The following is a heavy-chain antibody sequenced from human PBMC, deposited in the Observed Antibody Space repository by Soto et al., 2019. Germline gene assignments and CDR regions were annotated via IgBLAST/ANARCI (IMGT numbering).Heavy chain of an antibody. CDR3: ARGKARPRLFNWFDP. D-gene: IGHD1-1*01. V-gene: IGHV1-8*01. Sequence: GASVKVSCKASGYTFTSYDIYWVRQATGQGLEWMGWMNPNSGNTGYAQKFQGRVTMTRNTSISTAYMELSSLRSEDTAVYYCARGKARPRLFNWFDPWGQGTLVTVSS. J-gene: IGHJ5*02. CDR1: GYTFTSYD. CDR2: MNPNSGNT.